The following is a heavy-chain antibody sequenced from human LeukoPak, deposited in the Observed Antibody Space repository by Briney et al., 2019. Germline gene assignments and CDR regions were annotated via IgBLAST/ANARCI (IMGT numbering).Heavy chain of an antibody. CDR3: ARRRFLERQKGVDWFDP. V-gene: IGHV1-8*01. D-gene: IGHD3-3*01. J-gene: IGHJ5*02. CDR1: GYTFTSYD. Sequence: GASVKVSCKASGYTFTSYDINWVRQATGQGLERMGWMNPNSGNTGYAQKFQGRVTMTRNTSISTAYMELSSLRSEDTAVYYCARRRFLERQKGVDWFDPWGQGTLVTVSS. CDR2: MNPNSGNT.